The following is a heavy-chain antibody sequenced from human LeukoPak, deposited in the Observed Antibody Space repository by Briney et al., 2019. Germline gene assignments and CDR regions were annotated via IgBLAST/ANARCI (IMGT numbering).Heavy chain of an antibody. CDR1: GGSIRSSSYY. J-gene: IGHJ4*02. Sequence: SETLSLTCTVSGGSIRSSSYYWGWIRQPPGKGLEWIGEINHSGSTNYNPSLKSRVTISVDTSKNQFSLKLSSVTAADTAVYYCARDRVGATTFDYWGQGTLVTVSS. CDR3: ARDRVGATTFDY. D-gene: IGHD1-26*01. CDR2: INHSGST. V-gene: IGHV4-39*07.